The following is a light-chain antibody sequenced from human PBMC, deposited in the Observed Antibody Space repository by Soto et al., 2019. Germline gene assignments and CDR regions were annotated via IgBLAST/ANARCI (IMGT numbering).Light chain of an antibody. CDR1: QDIAAY. CDR3: QQAYSFPIT. Sequence: DIQVTQSPSSVSASVGDRATITFRASQDIAAYLAWYQHKPGRAPELLIHAASSLQSGVPSRFSGSGSGTDFTLTINSLQPEDFATYYCQQAYSFPITFGQGTRLEN. J-gene: IGKJ5*01. V-gene: IGKV1D-12*01. CDR2: AAS.